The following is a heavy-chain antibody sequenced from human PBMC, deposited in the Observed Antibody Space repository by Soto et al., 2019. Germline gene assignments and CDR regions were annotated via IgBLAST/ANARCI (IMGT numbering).Heavy chain of an antibody. D-gene: IGHD6-19*01. Sequence: SETLSLACAVYGGSFSGYYWSWIRQPPGKGLEWIGEINHSGSTNYNPSLKSRVTISVDTSKNQFSLKLTSVTAADTAVYYCARVSSGWWYFAYWGQGTLVTVSS. CDR2: INHSGST. J-gene: IGHJ4*02. CDR1: GGSFSGYY. CDR3: ARVSSGWWYFAY. V-gene: IGHV4-34*01.